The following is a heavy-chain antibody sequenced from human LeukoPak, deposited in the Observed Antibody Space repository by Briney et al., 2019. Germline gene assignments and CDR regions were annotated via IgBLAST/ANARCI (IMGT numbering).Heavy chain of an antibody. J-gene: IGHJ3*02. Sequence: GASVKVSCKASGYTFTGYYMHWVRQAPGQGLEWMGWINPNSGGTNYAQKFQGRVTMTRDTSISTAYMELSRLRSDDTAVYYCARRLPTVVIRGFAFDIWGQGTMVTVSS. D-gene: IGHD4-23*01. CDR3: ARRLPTVVIRGFAFDI. CDR1: GYTFTGYY. CDR2: INPNSGGT. V-gene: IGHV1-2*02.